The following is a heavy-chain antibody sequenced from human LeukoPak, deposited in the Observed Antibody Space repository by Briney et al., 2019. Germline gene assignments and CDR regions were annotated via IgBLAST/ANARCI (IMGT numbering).Heavy chain of an antibody. J-gene: IGHJ6*02. Sequence: ASVKVSCKASGYTFTSYDINWVRQATGQGLEWMGWMNPNSGNTGYAQKFQGRVTMTRNTSISTAYMELSSLRSEDTAVYYCARVLSGYTYYYNYYGMDVWGQGTTVTVSS. D-gene: IGHD5-12*01. CDR1: GYTFTSYD. V-gene: IGHV1-8*01. CDR2: MNPNSGNT. CDR3: ARVLSGYTYYYNYYGMDV.